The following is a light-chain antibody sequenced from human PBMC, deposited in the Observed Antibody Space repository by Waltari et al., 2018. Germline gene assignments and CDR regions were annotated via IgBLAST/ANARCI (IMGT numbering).Light chain of an antibody. Sequence: EIVMTQSPLPLPVTPGEPASIACRPSQSVRKLNVYNYLDCYLQKPGQSPKLLIYLGSSRASGVPGRFSGSGSGTDFTLLISRVEADDVGVYYCMQARQTPFTFGQGTKLEI. CDR1: QSVRKLNVYNY. CDR3: MQARQTPFT. CDR2: LGS. V-gene: IGKV2-28*01. J-gene: IGKJ2*01.